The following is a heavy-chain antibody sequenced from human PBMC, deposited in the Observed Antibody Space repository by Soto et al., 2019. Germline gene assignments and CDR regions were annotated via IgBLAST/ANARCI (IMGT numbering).Heavy chain of an antibody. CDR3: ARKPLAVGGLSYYGMDV. V-gene: IGHV1-18*04. D-gene: IGHD6-19*01. J-gene: IGHJ6*02. CDR1: GYNFSNYD. Sequence: SVKVSCKDSGYNFSNYDVNWVRQAPGQGLEWMGWINSYSGNTDYAQKFQGRVSLTTETSTTTAYMELRSLRSDDTAVYYCARKPLAVGGLSYYGMDVWGQGTTVTVS. CDR2: INSYSGNT.